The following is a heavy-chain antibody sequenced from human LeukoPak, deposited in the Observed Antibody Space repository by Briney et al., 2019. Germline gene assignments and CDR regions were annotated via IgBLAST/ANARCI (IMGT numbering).Heavy chain of an antibody. CDR2: IIPIFGTA. CDR1: GGTFSSYA. Sequence: SVKVSCKXSGGTFSSYAISWVRQAPGQGLEWMGRIIPIFGTANYAQKFQGRATITTDESTSTAYMELSSLRSEDTAVYYCARFSDSSGWYYFDYWGQGTLVTVSS. V-gene: IGHV1-69*05. J-gene: IGHJ4*02. CDR3: ARFSDSSGWYYFDY. D-gene: IGHD6-19*01.